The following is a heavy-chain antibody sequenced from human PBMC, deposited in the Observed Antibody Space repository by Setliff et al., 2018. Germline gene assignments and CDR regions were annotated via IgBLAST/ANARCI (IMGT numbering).Heavy chain of an antibody. CDR1: GFTFTSYA. CDR3: TRDLDDYVWGSYRYHDY. CDR2: ISGSGGST. D-gene: IGHD3-16*02. V-gene: IGHV3-23*01. J-gene: IGHJ4*02. Sequence: GGSLRLSCAASGFTFTSYAMRWVRQAPGKGLEWVSSISGSGGSTYYADSVKGRFTISRDNSNNALYLQMNSLRAEDTAVYYCTRDLDDYVWGSYRYHDYWGQGTLVTVSS.